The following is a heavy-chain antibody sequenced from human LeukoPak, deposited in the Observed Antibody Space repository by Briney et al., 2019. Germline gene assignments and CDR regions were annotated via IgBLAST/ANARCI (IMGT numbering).Heavy chain of an antibody. CDR3: ARVYLGVYYYGSSGYSHLDY. J-gene: IGHJ4*02. CDR1: GYTFTDYY. CDR2: INPNSGGT. Sequence: ASVKVSCKASGYTFTDYYMHWVRQAPGQGLEWMGWINPNSGGTNYAQKFQGRVTMTRDTSISTAYMELSRLRSDDTAVYSCARVYLGVYYYGSSGYSHLDYWGQGTLVTVSS. D-gene: IGHD3-22*01. V-gene: IGHV1-2*02.